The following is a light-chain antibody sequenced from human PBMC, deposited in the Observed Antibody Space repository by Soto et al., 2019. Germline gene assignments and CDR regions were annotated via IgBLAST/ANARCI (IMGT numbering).Light chain of an antibody. CDR2: GAS. Sequence: IVFTQSPGTLSLSPGERGALSCRASQSVSSNYVAWYQQKPGQAPRLIISGASNRETGTQDRFRGSGAGTEFTLTITRLEPEDFAVYYCHQYGSATWTFGQGTKVDIK. J-gene: IGKJ1*01. CDR3: HQYGSATWT. CDR1: QSVSSNY. V-gene: IGKV3-20*01.